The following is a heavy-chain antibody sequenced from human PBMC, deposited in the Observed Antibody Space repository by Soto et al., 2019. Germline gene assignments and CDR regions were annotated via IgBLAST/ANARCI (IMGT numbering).Heavy chain of an antibody. V-gene: IGHV4-31*03. CDR2: IYYSGST. D-gene: IGHD3-22*01. Sequence: KPSATLSLTCTVSGGSISSGGYYWSWIRQHPGKGLEWIGYIYYSGSTYYNPSLKSRVTISVDTSKNQFSLKLSSVTAADTAVYYCARVSSTDYYDSSGFLDYGMDVWGQGTTVTVSS. CDR3: ARVSSTDYYDSSGFLDYGMDV. J-gene: IGHJ6*02. CDR1: GGSISSGGYY.